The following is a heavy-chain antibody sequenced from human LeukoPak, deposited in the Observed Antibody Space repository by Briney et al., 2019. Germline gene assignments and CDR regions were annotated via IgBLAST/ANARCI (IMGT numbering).Heavy chain of an antibody. D-gene: IGHD3-10*01. J-gene: IGHJ3*02. Sequence: ASVKVSCKASGYTFTSYYMHWVRQAPGQGLEWMGIINPSGGSTSYAQKFQGRVTMTRDTSTSTVYMELSSLRSEDTAVYYCASGSMVRGAMVWAFDIWGQGTMVTVSS. CDR3: ASGSMVRGAMVWAFDI. V-gene: IGHV1-46*01. CDR2: INPSGGST. CDR1: GYTFTSYY.